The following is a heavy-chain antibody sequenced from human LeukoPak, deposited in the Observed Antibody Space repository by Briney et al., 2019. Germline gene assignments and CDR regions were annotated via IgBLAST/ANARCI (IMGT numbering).Heavy chain of an antibody. V-gene: IGHV1-2*06. CDR1: GYTFTSYD. CDR2: INPNSGGT. J-gene: IGHJ6*02. D-gene: IGHD3-10*01. Sequence: ASMKVSCKASGYTFTSYDINWVRQAPGQGLEWMGRINPNSGGTNYAQKFQGRVTMTRDTSISTAYMELSRLRSDDTAVYYCARVQVGLLWFGELTPYYYYGMDVWGQGTTVTVSS. CDR3: ARVQVGLLWFGELTPYYYYGMDV.